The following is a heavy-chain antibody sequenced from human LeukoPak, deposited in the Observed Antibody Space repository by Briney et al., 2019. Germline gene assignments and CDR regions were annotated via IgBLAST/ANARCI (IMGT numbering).Heavy chain of an antibody. V-gene: IGHV4-59*08. Sequence: SETLSLTCTVSGGSTSGYFWSWVRQPPGKGLEWIAYIYSGGGSDYNPSLKSRVSMSEDASKNQFSLKLTSVTAADTAVYFCARPGRYDGHPHDSWGQGTLVTVSS. CDR1: GGSTSGYF. CDR3: ARPGRYDGHPHDS. D-gene: IGHD3-16*01. CDR2: IYSGGGS. J-gene: IGHJ4*02.